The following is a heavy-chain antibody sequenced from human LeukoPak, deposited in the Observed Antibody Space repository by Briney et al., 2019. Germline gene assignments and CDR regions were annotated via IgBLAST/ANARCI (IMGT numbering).Heavy chain of an antibody. Sequence: VASVKVSCKASGYTFTSYDINWVRQATGQGLEWMGWMNPNSGNTGYAQKFQGRVTMTRNTSISTAYMELSSLRSEDTAVYYRARAKPGMVYATYWFDPWGQGTLVTVSS. J-gene: IGHJ5*02. D-gene: IGHD2-8*01. V-gene: IGHV1-8*01. CDR3: ARAKPGMVYATYWFDP. CDR2: MNPNSGNT. CDR1: GYTFTSYD.